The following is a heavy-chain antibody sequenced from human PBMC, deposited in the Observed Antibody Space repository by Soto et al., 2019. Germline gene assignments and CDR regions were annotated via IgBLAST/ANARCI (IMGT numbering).Heavy chain of an antibody. CDR3: AKDIYGDYGGLDY. J-gene: IGHJ4*02. D-gene: IGHD4-17*01. CDR2: ISGGGGST. V-gene: IGHV3-23*01. Sequence: EVQLLESGGGLVQPGGSLRLSCAASGFTFSSNAMNWVRQAPGKGLEWVSGISGGGGSTYYASSVKGRFTISRDSSKNTLYLQMXXXXXEDTAVYYCAKDIYGDYGGLDYWGQGTLVTVSS. CDR1: GFTFSSNA.